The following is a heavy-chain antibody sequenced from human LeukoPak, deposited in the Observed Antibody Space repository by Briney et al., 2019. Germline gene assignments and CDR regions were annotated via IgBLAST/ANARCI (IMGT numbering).Heavy chain of an antibody. V-gene: IGHV3-7*03. CDR2: IKLDGSEK. CDR1: GFTFGKYW. CDR3: TRDQYDTWSRRGNFDS. Sequence: GGSLRLPCVASGFTFGKYWMSWVRQAPGKGLEWVANIKLDGSEKNYVDSVKGRFTISRDNTKNSLYLQMNSLRVEDTAVFYCTRDQYDTWSRRGNFDSWGQGTLVIVSS. J-gene: IGHJ4*02. D-gene: IGHD3-3*01.